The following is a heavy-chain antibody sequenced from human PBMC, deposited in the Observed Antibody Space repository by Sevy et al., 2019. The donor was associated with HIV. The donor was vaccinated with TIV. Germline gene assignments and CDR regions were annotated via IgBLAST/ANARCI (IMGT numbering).Heavy chain of an antibody. CDR2: IKQDGSEK. CDR1: GFTFSSYW. D-gene: IGHD3-10*01. Sequence: GGSLRLSCAASGFTFSSYWMSWVRQAPGKGLEWVANIKQDGSEKYYVDSVKGRISISRDNAKNSLYLQRNSLIAEDTAVYYCAIARKYQLPSTYGSGTYADYWGQGTLVTVSS. J-gene: IGHJ4*02. V-gene: IGHV3-7*01. CDR3: AIARKYQLPSTYGSGTYADY.